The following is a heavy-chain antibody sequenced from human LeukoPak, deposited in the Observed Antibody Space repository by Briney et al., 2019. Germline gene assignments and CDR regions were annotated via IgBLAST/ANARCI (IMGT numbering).Heavy chain of an antibody. V-gene: IGHV3-23*01. D-gene: IGHD3-16*01. CDR3: AKDPPHVSWLFDY. CDR2: ISGSGTST. CDR1: GFTFSTYA. J-gene: IGHJ4*02. Sequence: GGSLRLSCAASGFTFSTYAMSWVRQAPGKGLEWVSAISGSGTSTYHADSVKGRFTISRDNSKNTLYLQVNSLRAEDTAIYYCAKDPPHVSWLFDYWGQGTLVTVSS.